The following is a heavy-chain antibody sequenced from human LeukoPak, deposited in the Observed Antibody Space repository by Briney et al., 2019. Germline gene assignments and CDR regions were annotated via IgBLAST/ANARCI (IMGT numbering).Heavy chain of an antibody. J-gene: IGHJ6*03. CDR3: ARDSSMTTGYMDV. Sequence: SETLSLTCTVSGGSISSYYWSWIRQPPGKGLEWIGYIYYSGSTNYNPSPKSRVTISVDTSKNQFSLKLSSVTAADTAVYYCARDSSMTTGYMDVWGKGTTVTVSS. CDR1: GGSISSYY. CDR2: IYYSGST. D-gene: IGHD1-14*01. V-gene: IGHV4-59*01.